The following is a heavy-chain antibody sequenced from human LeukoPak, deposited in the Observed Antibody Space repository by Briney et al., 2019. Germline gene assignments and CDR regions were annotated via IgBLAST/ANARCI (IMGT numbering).Heavy chain of an antibody. CDR1: GGTFSSYA. CDR2: IIPIFGTA. Sequence: GASVKVSCKASGGTFSSYAISWVRQDPGQGLEWMGGIIPIFGTANYAQKFQGRVTITADKSTSTAYMELSSLRSEDTAVYYCASVEYSSSSSGVFDYWGQGTLVTVSS. V-gene: IGHV1-69*06. D-gene: IGHD6-6*01. CDR3: ASVEYSSSSSGVFDY. J-gene: IGHJ4*02.